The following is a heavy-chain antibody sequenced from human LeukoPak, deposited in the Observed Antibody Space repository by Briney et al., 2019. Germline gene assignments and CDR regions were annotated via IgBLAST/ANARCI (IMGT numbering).Heavy chain of an antibody. CDR2: INHSGGT. Sequence: GSLRLSCAASGFTFSSYAMHWVRQPPGKGLEWIGEINHSGGTNYNPSLKSRVTISVDTSKNQFSLKLRSVTAADTAVYYCARGPFRRGEMASYWGQGTLVTVSS. V-gene: IGHV4-34*01. D-gene: IGHD5-24*01. CDR3: ARGPFRRGEMASY. CDR1: GFTFSSYA. J-gene: IGHJ4*02.